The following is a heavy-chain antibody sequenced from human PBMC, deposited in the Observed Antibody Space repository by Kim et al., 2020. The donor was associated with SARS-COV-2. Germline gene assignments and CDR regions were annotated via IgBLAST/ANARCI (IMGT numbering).Heavy chain of an antibody. Sequence: GGSLRLSCAASGFSFSSYGMHWVRQAPGKGLEWVAYISYDGSDKFYADSVKGRFTISRDNSNNTLSLQTNSLRAEDTAVCYCARGPVDPKDGWYFDVWGRGTLVTVSS. V-gene: IGHV3-33*01. CDR3: ARGPVDPKDGWYFDV. D-gene: IGHD2-15*01. J-gene: IGHJ2*01. CDR2: ISYDGSDK. CDR1: GFSFSSYG.